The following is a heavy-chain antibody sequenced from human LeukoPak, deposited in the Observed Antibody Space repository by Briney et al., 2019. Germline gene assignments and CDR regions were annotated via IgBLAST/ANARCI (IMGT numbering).Heavy chain of an antibody. D-gene: IGHD3-3*01. CDR1: GFTFSSYG. J-gene: IGHJ4*02. V-gene: IGHV3-33*01. CDR3: AREWVTVFGGFDY. Sequence: GGSLRLSCAASGFTFSSYGMHWVRQGPGKGLEWVAVIWYDGSNKYYADSVKGRFTISRDNSKNTLYLQMDSLRVEDTAVYYCAREWVTVFGGFDYWGQGTLVTVSS. CDR2: IWYDGSNK.